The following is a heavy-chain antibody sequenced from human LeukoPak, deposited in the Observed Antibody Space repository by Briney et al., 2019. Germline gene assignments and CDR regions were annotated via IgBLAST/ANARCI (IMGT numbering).Heavy chain of an antibody. J-gene: IGHJ4*02. CDR1: GGSFSGYY. Sequence: SETLSLTCAVYGGSFSGYYWSWIRQPPGKGLEWIGEINHSGSTNYNPSLKSRVTISVDTSKNQFSLKLSSVTAADTAVYYCARGRFLEGAPPMVADTDFDYWGQGNLVTVSS. V-gene: IGHV4-34*01. CDR2: INHSGST. CDR3: ARGRFLEGAPPMVADTDFDY. D-gene: IGHD3-3*01.